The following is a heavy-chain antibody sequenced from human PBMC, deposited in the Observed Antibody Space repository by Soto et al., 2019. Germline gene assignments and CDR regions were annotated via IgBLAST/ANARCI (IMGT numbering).Heavy chain of an antibody. CDR3: AKDLTRQPAYWLDP. Sequence: ASVKVSCKASGFSFTGYYIRWLRQAPGQGLEWMGWINAHSGGTEYAQKFQGRVTLTRDTSIATAYLTLTSLTSDDTALYYCAKDLTRQPAYWLDPWGQGTQVT. D-gene: IGHD3-16*01. CDR2: INAHSGGT. V-gene: IGHV1-2*02. J-gene: IGHJ5*02. CDR1: GFSFTGYY.